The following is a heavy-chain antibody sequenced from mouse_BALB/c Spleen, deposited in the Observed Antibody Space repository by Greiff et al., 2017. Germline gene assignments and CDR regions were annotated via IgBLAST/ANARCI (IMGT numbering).Heavy chain of an antibody. Sequence: EVQLVESGGGLVQPGGSRKLSCAASGFTFSSFGMHWVRQAPEKGLEWVAYISSGSSTIYYADTVKGRFTISRDNPKNTLFLQMTSLRSEDTAMYYCARSYYGTGAMDYWGQGTSVTVSS. CDR2: ISSGSSTI. J-gene: IGHJ4*01. CDR3: ARSYYGTGAMDY. V-gene: IGHV5-17*02. CDR1: GFTFSSFG. D-gene: IGHD1-2*01.